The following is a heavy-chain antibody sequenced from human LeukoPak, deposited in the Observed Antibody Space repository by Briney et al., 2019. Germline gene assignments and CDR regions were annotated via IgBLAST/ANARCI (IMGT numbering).Heavy chain of an antibody. D-gene: IGHD3-22*01. V-gene: IGHV4-59*01. Sequence: SETLSLTCTVSGGSISSYYWSWIRQHPGKGLEWIGYIYYSGSTNYNPSLKSRVTISVDTSKNQFSLKLSSVTAADTAVYYCARDSSGCPTVFDYWGQGTLVTVSS. CDR2: IYYSGST. CDR3: ARDSSGCPTVFDY. CDR1: GGSISSYY. J-gene: IGHJ4*02.